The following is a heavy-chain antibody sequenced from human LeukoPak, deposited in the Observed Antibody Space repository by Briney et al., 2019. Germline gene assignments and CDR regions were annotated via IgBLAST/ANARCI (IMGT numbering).Heavy chain of an antibody. CDR2: ISSSSSYI. D-gene: IGHD3-22*01. CDR1: GFTFSSYS. Sequence: GGSLRLSCAASGFTFSSYSMNWVRQAPGKGLEWVSSISSSSSYIYYADSAKGRFTISRDNAKNSLYLQMNSLRAEDTAVYYCARDSVYYDSSGYYYSSWSQGTLVTVSS. J-gene: IGHJ4*02. V-gene: IGHV3-21*01. CDR3: ARDSVYYDSSGYYYSS.